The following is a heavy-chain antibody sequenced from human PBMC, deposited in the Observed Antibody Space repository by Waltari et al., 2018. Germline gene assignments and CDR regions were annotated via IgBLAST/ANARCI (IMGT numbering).Heavy chain of an antibody. D-gene: IGHD2-21*01. V-gene: IGHV4-59*01. CDR1: GGILGSYY. CDR3: ARDFAIGIEAFDV. Sequence: QVQLQESGPGLVKPGETLALTCSSSGGILGSYYWSWIRQTPGKGLEWIGYIYYVGSTSYNPSLESRVSISIDTSKDQFSLSLTSVTAADTAMYYCARDFAIGIEAFDVWGRGTMVTVSS. CDR2: IYYVGST. J-gene: IGHJ3*01.